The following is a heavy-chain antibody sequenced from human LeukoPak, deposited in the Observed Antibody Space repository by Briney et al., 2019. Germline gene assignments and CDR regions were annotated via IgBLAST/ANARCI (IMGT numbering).Heavy chain of an antibody. V-gene: IGHV4-59*01. Sequence: SETLSLTCSISGSSISDYYWTWIRQPPGRGLDWIAYIYSGGRTNYNPSLKSRVTISVDTSENQFSLRMTSVTAADTAVYYCARNIGVGPNGDSWGQGTLVTVSS. J-gene: IGHJ4*02. D-gene: IGHD6-19*01. CDR1: GSSISDYY. CDR3: ARNIGVGPNGDS. CDR2: IYSGGRT.